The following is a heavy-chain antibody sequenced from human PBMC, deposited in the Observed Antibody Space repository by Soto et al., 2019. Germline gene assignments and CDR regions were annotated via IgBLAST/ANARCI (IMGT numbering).Heavy chain of an antibody. CDR2: INHSGST. CDR3: ARGQRYYDILSGYSRYYYYGMDG. D-gene: IGHD3-9*01. Sequence: PSETLSLTCAVSGGSISSGGYSWSWIRQPPGKGLEWIGYINHSGSTNYNPSLKSRVTISVDTSKNQFSLKLSSVTAADTAVYYCARGQRYYDILSGYSRYYYYGMDGWGQGTTVTVSS. J-gene: IGHJ6*02. V-gene: IGHV4-30-2*01. CDR1: GGSISSGGYS.